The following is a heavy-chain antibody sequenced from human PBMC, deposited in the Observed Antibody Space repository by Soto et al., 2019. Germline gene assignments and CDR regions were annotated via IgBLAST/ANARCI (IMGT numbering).Heavy chain of an antibody. D-gene: IGHD6-19*01. CDR2: ISGSGGST. CDR3: AKVGSGWKTQYYFDY. CDR1: GFTFSSYA. V-gene: IGHV3-23*01. J-gene: IGHJ4*02. Sequence: EVQLLESGGGLVQPGGSLRLSCAASGFTFSSYAMSWVRQAPGKGLEWVSAISGSGGSTYYADSVKGRFTISRDNSKNPLYLQMNSLRAEDTAVYYCAKVGSGWKTQYYFDYWGQGTLVTVSS.